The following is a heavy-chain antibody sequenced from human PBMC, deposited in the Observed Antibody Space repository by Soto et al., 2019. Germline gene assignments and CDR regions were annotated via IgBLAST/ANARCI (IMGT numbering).Heavy chain of an antibody. CDR2: MNPNSGNT. CDR1: GYTFTSYD. V-gene: IGHV1-8*01. CDR3: ARDLAAAGGGGMDV. Sequence: QVQLVQSGAEVKKPGASVKVSCKASGYTFTSYDINWVRQATGQGLEWMGWMNPNSGNTGYAQKFQGRVTMTRTTSISTAYMELSSLRSEDTAVYYCARDLAAAGGGGMDVWGQGTTVTVSS. J-gene: IGHJ6*02. D-gene: IGHD6-13*01.